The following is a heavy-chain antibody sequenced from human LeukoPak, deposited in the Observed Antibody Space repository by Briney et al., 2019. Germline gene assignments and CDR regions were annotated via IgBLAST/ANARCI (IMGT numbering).Heavy chain of an antibody. CDR3: ARDLGYSGYDRVFSTDHDY. CDR2: IKQDGSEK. J-gene: IGHJ4*02. CDR1: GFTFSSYW. V-gene: IGHV3-7*01. D-gene: IGHD5-12*01. Sequence: PGGSLRLSCAASGFTFSSYWMSWVRQAPGKGLEWVANIKQDGSEKYYVDSVKGRFTISRDYAKNSLYLQMNSLRAEDTAVYYCARDLGYSGYDRVFSTDHDYWGQGTLVTVSS.